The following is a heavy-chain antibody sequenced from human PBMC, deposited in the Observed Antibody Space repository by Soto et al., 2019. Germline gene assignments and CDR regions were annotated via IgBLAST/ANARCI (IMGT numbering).Heavy chain of an antibody. J-gene: IGHJ4*02. CDR3: AREKSTSARRYFDS. CDR2: ITSSGHVT. D-gene: IGHD2-15*01. Sequence: ESGGGVVQTGGSLRLSCVGSGFAFSSYEINWVRQAPGRGLEWVSHITSSGHVTYYSESVKGRFTVSRDNSKNSVYLQMSSLSAEDTAVYHCAREKSTSARRYFDSWGQGALVSVSS. V-gene: IGHV3-48*03. CDR1: GFAFSSYE.